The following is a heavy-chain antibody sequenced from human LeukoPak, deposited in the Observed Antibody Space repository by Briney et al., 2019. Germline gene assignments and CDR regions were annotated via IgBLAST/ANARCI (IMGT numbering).Heavy chain of an antibody. CDR1: GFTFSSYG. CDR2: ISSNRNYI. CDR3: ARLHVKFYCSGGSCYPGH. J-gene: IGHJ4*02. V-gene: IGHV3-21*04. D-gene: IGHD2-15*01. Sequence: GGSLRLSCAASGFTFSSYGMHWVRQAPGKGLEWVSSISSNRNYIYYVESVKGRFTISRDNAKNSLYLQMNSLRAEDTAVYYCARLHVKFYCSGGSCYPGHWGQGTLVTVSS.